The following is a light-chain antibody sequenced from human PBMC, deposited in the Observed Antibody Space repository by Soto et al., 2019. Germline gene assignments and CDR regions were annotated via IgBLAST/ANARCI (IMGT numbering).Light chain of an antibody. J-gene: IGKJ4*01. CDR3: QQYDNWPLT. V-gene: IGKV3-15*01. CDR1: QSVSSN. Sequence: EIVMTQSPATLPVSPGERATLSCRASQSVSSNLAWYQQKPCQAPRFLIYGASTRATGIPARFSGSGSGTEFTLTISSLQSEDFAVYYCQQYDNWPLTFGGGTKVEIK. CDR2: GAS.